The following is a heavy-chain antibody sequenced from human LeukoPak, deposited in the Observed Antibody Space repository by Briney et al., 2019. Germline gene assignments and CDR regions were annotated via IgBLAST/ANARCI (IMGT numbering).Heavy chain of an antibody. D-gene: IGHD4-23*01. Sequence: SVKVSCKASGGTFISYAISWVRQAPGQGLEWMGRIIPILGIANYAQKFQGRVTITADKSTSTAYMELSSLRSEDTAVYYCARGMTTVVTIFDYWGQGTLVTVSS. J-gene: IGHJ4*02. CDR2: IIPILGIA. CDR3: ARGMTTVVTIFDY. CDR1: GGTFISYA. V-gene: IGHV1-69*04.